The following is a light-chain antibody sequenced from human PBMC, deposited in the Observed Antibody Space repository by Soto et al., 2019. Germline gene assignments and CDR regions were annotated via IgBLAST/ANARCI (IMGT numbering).Light chain of an antibody. J-gene: IGKJ1*01. CDR2: DAS. CDR1: ESIRTW. V-gene: IGKV1-5*01. Sequence: DSQMTQSPSPLSASVGDRVTITCRASESIRTWLAWYQHKPGKAPKFLIYDASTLESGVPSRFSGSGSGTEFTLTISSLQPDDFATYYCQQYNNYPRTFGQGTKVDNK. CDR3: QQYNNYPRT.